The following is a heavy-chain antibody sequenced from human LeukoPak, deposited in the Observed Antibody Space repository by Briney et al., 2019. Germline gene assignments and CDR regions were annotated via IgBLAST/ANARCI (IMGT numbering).Heavy chain of an antibody. D-gene: IGHD2-2*01. CDR1: GGSVSTDYYY. CDR3: ARAVVVPAATYAFDI. Sequence: SETLSLTCTVSGGSVSTDYYYWSWIRLPPGKGLEWLGYIHYRGNTNYNPSLKSRVTISVGTSQNQFSLKLSSVTAADTAVYYCARAVVVPAATYAFDIWGQGTMVTVSS. J-gene: IGHJ3*02. CDR2: IHYRGNT. V-gene: IGHV4-61*01.